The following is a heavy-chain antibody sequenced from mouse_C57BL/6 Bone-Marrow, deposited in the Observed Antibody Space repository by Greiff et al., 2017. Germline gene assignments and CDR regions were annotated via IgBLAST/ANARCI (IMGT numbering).Heavy chain of an antibody. CDR2: IDPENGDT. CDR3: TPITTVVAKYAMDY. D-gene: IGHD1-1*01. Sequence: VQLKESGAELVRPGASVKLSCTASGFNIKDDYMHWVKQRPEQGLEWIGWIDPENGDTEYASKFQGKATITADTSSNTAYLQLSSLTSEDTAVYYCTPITTVVAKYAMDYWGQGTSVTVSS. J-gene: IGHJ4*01. V-gene: IGHV14-4*01. CDR1: GFNIKDDY.